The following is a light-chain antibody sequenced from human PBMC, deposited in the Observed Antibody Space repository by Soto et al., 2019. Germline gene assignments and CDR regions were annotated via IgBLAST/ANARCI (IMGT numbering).Light chain of an antibody. V-gene: IGKV4-1*01. J-gene: IGKJ2*01. CDR3: QQYWRSPYT. CDR1: QSVLFSSNNQNY. CDR2: WAS. Sequence: DIVMTQSPDSLAVSLGERATINCKSSQSVLFSSNNQNYLAWYQHKAGQPPKLLIYWASTRESGVPDRFSGSGSVTDFTLTISSLQAEDGAVYYCQQYWRSPYTFGQGTKVEIK.